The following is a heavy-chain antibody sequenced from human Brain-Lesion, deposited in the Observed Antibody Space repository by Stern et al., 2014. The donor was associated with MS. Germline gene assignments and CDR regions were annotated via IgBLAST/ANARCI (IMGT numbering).Heavy chain of an antibody. CDR3: ARQRLYYYGSGTEGGLNV. J-gene: IGHJ6*02. V-gene: IGHV2-70*04. CDR1: GVSLTSSGVR. CDR2: IDLDDDK. Sequence: QVPLRESGPALVKPTQTLTLTCTLSGVSLTSSGVRVSWIRQPPGKALEWLARIDLDDDKFYSTSLKTRLTISKDPSKNQVVLTMTNMDPADTATYYCARQRLYYYGSGTEGGLNVWGQGTTVTVSS. D-gene: IGHD3-10*01.